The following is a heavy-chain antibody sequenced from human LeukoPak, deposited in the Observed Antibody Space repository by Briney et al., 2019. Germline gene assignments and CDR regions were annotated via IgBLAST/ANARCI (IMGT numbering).Heavy chain of an antibody. CDR2: IRYDGSNK. Sequence: AGGSLRLSCAASGFTFSSYGMHWVRQAPGKGLEWVAFIRYDGSNKYYADSVKGRFTISGDNSKNTLYLQMNSLRAEDTAVYYCAKDRGYSGSYLDYWGQGTLVTVSS. J-gene: IGHJ4*02. CDR3: AKDRGYSGSYLDY. CDR1: GFTFSSYG. V-gene: IGHV3-30*02. D-gene: IGHD1-26*01.